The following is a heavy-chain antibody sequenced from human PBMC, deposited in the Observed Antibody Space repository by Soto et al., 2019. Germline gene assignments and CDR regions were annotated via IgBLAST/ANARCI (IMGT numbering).Heavy chain of an antibody. V-gene: IGHV3-74*01. CDR2: INSDGSNT. CDR1: GFTFSSFW. CDR3: ARGGVPAAMSY. J-gene: IGHJ4*02. Sequence: EVQLVESGGGLVQPGGSLRLSCAASGFTFSSFWMHWVRQAPGEGLVWVSRINSDGSNTNYADSVKGRFTTSRDNAKNTRYLQMNSLRAEDTAVYYCARGGVPAAMSYWGQGTLGTVSS. D-gene: IGHD2-2*01.